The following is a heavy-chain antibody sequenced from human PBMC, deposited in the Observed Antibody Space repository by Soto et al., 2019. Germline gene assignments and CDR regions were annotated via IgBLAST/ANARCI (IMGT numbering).Heavy chain of an antibody. CDR3: ARVTSVTTRHYGMDV. V-gene: IGHV1-8*01. D-gene: IGHD4-4*01. CDR1: GYTFTSYD. Sequence: QVQLVQSGAEVKKPGASVKVSCKASGYTFTSYDINWVRQATGQGLEWMGWMNPNSGYIGYAYQFKGRVTMTRNTSISTAYMELSSLRSEDTAVHYCARVTSVTTRHYGMDVWGQGTRGTVS. CDR2: MNPNSGYI. J-gene: IGHJ6*02.